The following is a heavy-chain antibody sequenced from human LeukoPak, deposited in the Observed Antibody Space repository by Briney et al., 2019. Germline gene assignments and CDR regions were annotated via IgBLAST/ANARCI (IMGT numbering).Heavy chain of an antibody. J-gene: IGHJ4*02. V-gene: IGHV4-59*01. CDR2: IYYSGST. Sequence: SETLSLTCTVSGGSISSYYWSWIRQPPGKGLEWIGYIYYSGSTNYNPSLKSRVTISVDTSKNQFSLKLSSVTAADTAVYHCARVDPAPDRYYFDYWGQGTLVTVSS. CDR3: ARVDPAPDRYYFDY. CDR1: GGSISSYY.